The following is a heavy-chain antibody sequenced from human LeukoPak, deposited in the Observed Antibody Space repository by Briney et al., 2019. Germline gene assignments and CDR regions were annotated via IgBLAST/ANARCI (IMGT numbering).Heavy chain of an antibody. CDR1: GFSLSTSGMC. CDR2: IDWDDDK. CDR3: ARTPRSSSSTEFDY. D-gene: IGHD6-6*01. V-gene: IGHV2-70*11. Sequence: ASGPALVKPTQTLTLTCTFSGFSLSTSGMCVSWIRQPPGKALEWLARIDWDDDKYYSTSLKTRLTISKDTSKNQVVLTMTNMDPVDTATYYCARTPRSSSSTEFDYWGQGTLVTVSS. J-gene: IGHJ4*02.